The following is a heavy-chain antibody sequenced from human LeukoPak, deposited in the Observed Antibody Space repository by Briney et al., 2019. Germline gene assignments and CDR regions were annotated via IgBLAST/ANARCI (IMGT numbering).Heavy chain of an antibody. Sequence: GASVKVSCKASGYTFTSYDINWVRQATGQGLEWMGWMNPNSANTGYAQKFQGRVTITRNTSISTTYMELSSLRFEDTAVYYCARGISSSSRGLGYWGQGTLVTVSS. CDR1: GYTFTSYD. V-gene: IGHV1-8*03. D-gene: IGHD6-6*01. CDR2: MNPNSANT. CDR3: ARGISSSSRGLGY. J-gene: IGHJ4*02.